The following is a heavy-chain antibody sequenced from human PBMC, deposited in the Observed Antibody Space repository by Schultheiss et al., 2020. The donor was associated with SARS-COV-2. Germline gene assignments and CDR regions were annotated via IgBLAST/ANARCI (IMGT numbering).Heavy chain of an antibody. D-gene: IGHD6-13*01. Sequence: GGSLRLSCAASGFTFSSYGMHWVRQAPGKGLEWVAVIWYDGSNKYYADSVKGRFTISRDNSKNTLYLQMNSLRAEDTAVYYCARDGSSSSWYVYGGTYYYCYYGMDVWGQGTTVTVSS. CDR1: GFTFSSYG. CDR2: IWYDGSNK. V-gene: IGHV3-33*01. CDR3: ARDGSSSSWYVYGGTYYYCYYGMDV. J-gene: IGHJ6*02.